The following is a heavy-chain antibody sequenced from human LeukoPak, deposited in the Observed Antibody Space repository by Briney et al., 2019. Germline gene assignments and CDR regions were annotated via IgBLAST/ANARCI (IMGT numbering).Heavy chain of an antibody. J-gene: IGHJ4*02. Sequence: SETLSPTCTVSGGSISSYYWSWIRQPAGKGLEWIGRIYTSGSTNYNPSLKSRVTMSVDTSKNQFSLKLSSVTAADTAVYYCAREDHSSGWYYFDYWGQGTLVTVSS. V-gene: IGHV4-4*07. CDR2: IYTSGST. CDR3: AREDHSSGWYYFDY. CDR1: GGSISSYY. D-gene: IGHD6-19*01.